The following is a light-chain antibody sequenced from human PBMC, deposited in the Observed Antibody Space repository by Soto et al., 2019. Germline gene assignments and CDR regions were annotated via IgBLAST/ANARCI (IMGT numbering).Light chain of an antibody. V-gene: IGLV2-14*03. CDR3: SSYTDSSTVI. J-gene: IGLJ2*01. CDR1: NSDVGPYDY. Sequence: QSALTQPASVSGSPGQSITISCTGTNSDVGPYDYVSWYQQRPGRVPKLVIYDVDSRPSGVSSRFSGSKSGKKASLTISGLQTEDEADYYCSSYTDSSTVIFGGGTKVTVL. CDR2: DVD.